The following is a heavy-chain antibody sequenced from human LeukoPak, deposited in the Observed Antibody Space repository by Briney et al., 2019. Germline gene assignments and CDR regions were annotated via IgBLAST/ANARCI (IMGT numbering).Heavy chain of an antibody. J-gene: IGHJ3*02. CDR2: INANSGGT. CDR3: ARSYSGSYYYAFDI. Sequence: ASVKVSCKASGSTFSGYYMHWVRQAPGQGLEWMGWINANSGGTNYAQKFQGRVTMTRDTTISTAYMELSRLRSDDTAVYYCARSYSGSYYYAFDIWGQGTMVTVSS. V-gene: IGHV1-2*02. CDR1: GSTFSGYY. D-gene: IGHD1-26*01.